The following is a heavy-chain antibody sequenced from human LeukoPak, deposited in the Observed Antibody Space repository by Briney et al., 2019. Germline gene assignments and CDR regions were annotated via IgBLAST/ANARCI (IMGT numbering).Heavy chain of an antibody. CDR3: ARYNWNDVVSALDY. Sequence: ASVKVSCKASGYTFSGYYIHWVRQAPGQRLEWMGWINPNNGAANYAQKFQGGVTMTRDTSITTTYMELSRLTSDDTAVYYCARYNWNDVVSALDYWGQGTLVTVSS. J-gene: IGHJ4*02. D-gene: IGHD1-1*01. CDR2: INPNNGAA. V-gene: IGHV1-2*02. CDR1: GYTFSGYY.